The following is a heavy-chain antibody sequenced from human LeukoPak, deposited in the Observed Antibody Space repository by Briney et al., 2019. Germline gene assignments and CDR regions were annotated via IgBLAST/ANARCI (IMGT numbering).Heavy chain of an antibody. J-gene: IGHJ4*02. Sequence: ASGTLSLTCAVSGDSISSSNWWSWVRQPPGKGLEWIGEIYHTGSTNYNPSLKSRVTISVDKSKNQFSLRLSSVTAADTAVYYCARHYCSGRSCYLGGYWGQGTLVTVSS. CDR2: IYHTGST. CDR1: GDSISSSNW. V-gene: IGHV4-4*02. D-gene: IGHD2-15*01. CDR3: ARHYCSGRSCYLGGY.